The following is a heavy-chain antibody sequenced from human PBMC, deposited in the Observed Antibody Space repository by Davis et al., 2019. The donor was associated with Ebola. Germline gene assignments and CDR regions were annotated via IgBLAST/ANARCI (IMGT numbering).Heavy chain of an antibody. J-gene: IGHJ6*02. CDR3: ANGALYDFWSGYYDYYYYYGMDV. D-gene: IGHD3-3*01. CDR2: ISGSGGST. CDR1: GFTFSSYA. Sequence: PGGSLRLSCAASGFTFSSYAMSWVRQAPGKGLEWVSAISGSGGSTYYADSVKGRFTISRDNSKNTLYLQMNSLRAEDTAVYYCANGALYDFWSGYYDYYYYYGMDVWGQGTTVTVSS. V-gene: IGHV3-23*01.